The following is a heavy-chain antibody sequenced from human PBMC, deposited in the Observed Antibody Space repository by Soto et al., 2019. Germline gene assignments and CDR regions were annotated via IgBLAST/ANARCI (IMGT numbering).Heavy chain of an antibody. J-gene: IGHJ5*02. V-gene: IGHV1-69*06. CDR1: GGTFNSYS. CDR2: IIPMSGRP. CDR3: TRRGRQSANWFDP. Sequence: ASVKVSCKASGGTFNSYSIDWVRQAPGRGFEWMGGIIPMSGRPNYAQRFQGRVTFSADKSTNTVYMEVNSLTHEDTAVYYCTRRGRQSANWFDPWGQGTLVTVSS.